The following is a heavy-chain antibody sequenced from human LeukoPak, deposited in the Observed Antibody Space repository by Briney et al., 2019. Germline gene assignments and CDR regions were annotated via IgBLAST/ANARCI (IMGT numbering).Heavy chain of an antibody. Sequence: GGSLRLSCAASGFTVSSNYMSWVRQAPGKGLEWVSVIYSGGSTYYADSVKGRFTISRDNSKNTLFLHMNSLRAEDTAVYSCAKGYYGSGSYGWFDYWGQGTLVTVSS. J-gene: IGHJ4*02. CDR1: GFTVSSNY. CDR3: AKGYYGSGSYGWFDY. V-gene: IGHV3-53*01. CDR2: IYSGGST. D-gene: IGHD3-10*01.